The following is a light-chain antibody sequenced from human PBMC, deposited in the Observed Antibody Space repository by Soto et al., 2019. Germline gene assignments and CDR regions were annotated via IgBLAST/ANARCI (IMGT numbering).Light chain of an antibody. CDR2: DVS. Sequence: QSALTQPRSVSGSPGQSVTISCTGTSSDVGGYNYVSWYQQQPGKAPKLMIYDVSKRPSGVPDRFSGSKSGNTASLTISGLQPEDEADYYCCSYAGSYTLVFGGGTKLTVL. CDR1: SSDVGGYNY. J-gene: IGLJ3*02. CDR3: CSYAGSYTLV. V-gene: IGLV2-11*01.